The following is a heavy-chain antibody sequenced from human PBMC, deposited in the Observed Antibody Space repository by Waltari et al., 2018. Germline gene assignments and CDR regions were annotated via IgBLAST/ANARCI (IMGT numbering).Heavy chain of an antibody. CDR1: GFTFGDYA. V-gene: IGHV3-49*03. CDR3: TRDRWYSSTWYFDY. Sequence: EVQLVESGGDLVQTGRSLRLSCTANGFTFGDYALRWFRQAPGKGLEWVVFIRSKTYGGTAQYAASVKGRFTISRDDSKSIAYLQMNSLKTEDTAVYYCTRDRWYSSTWYFDYWGQGTLVTVSS. CDR2: IRSKTYGGTA. J-gene: IGHJ4*02. D-gene: IGHD2-2*01.